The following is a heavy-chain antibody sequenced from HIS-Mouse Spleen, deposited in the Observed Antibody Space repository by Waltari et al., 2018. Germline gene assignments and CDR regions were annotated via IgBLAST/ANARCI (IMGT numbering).Heavy chain of an antibody. V-gene: IGHV3-30-3*01. J-gene: IGHJ4*02. CDR1: GFTFRSSA. CDR2: ISYDGSNK. CDR3: ARGFVDTVMVDY. D-gene: IGHD5-18*01. Sequence: QVQLVESGGGVVQPGRSLRLSCAASGFTFRSSAMHWVRQAPGKGLEWVAVISYDGSNKYYADSVKGRFTISRDNSKNTLYLQMNSLRAEDTAVYYCARGFVDTVMVDYWGQGTLVTVSS.